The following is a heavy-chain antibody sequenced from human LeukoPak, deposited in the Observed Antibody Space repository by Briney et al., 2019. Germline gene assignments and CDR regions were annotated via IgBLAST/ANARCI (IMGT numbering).Heavy chain of an antibody. V-gene: IGHV1-18*01. CDR3: ARSNRIEVAGTVDY. D-gene: IGHD6-19*01. CDR2: ISAYNGNT. Sequence: GASVKVSCKASGYTFTSYGISWVRQAPGQGVEWMGWISAYNGNTNYAQKLQGRVTMTTDTSTSTAYMELRSLRSDDTAVYYCARSNRIEVAGTVDYWGQGTLVTVSS. J-gene: IGHJ4*02. CDR1: GYTFTSYG.